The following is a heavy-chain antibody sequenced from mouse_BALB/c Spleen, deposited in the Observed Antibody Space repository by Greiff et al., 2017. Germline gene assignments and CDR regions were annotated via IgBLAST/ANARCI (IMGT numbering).Heavy chain of an antibody. J-gene: IGHJ4*01. V-gene: IGHV5-17*02. CDR2: ISSGSSTI. Sequence: EVMLVESGGGLVQPGGSRKLSCAASGFTFSSFGMHWVRQAPEKGLEWVAYISSGSSTIYYADTVKGRFTISRDNPKNTLFLQMTSLRSEDTAMYYCARRVYGNYVGYAMDYWGQGTSVTVSS. CDR3: ARRVYGNYVGYAMDY. D-gene: IGHD2-1*01. CDR1: GFTFSSFG.